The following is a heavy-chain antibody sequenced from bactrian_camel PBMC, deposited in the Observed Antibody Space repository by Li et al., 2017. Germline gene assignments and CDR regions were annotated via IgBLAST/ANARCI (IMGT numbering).Heavy chain of an antibody. V-gene: IGHV3S25*01. D-gene: IGHD3*01. CDR1: GFTFSSYW. J-gene: IGHJ4*01. CDR3: VIDSAS. CDR2: ITRDGA. Sequence: QLVESGGGLVQPGGSLTLSCAASGFTFSSYWVFWVRQAPGKGLEWVASITRDGANYAASVNGRFIVSRDDAKSTALLQMNSLKLEDTAEYYCVIDSASWDQGTQVTVS.